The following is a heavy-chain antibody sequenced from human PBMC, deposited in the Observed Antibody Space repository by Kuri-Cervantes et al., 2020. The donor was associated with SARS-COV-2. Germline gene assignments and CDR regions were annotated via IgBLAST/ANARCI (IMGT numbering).Heavy chain of an antibody. CDR2: ISSSSSYI. Sequence: GESLKISCAASGFTFSSYSMNWVQAPGKGLEWVSSISSSSSYIYYADSVKGRFTISRDNAKNSLYLQMNSLRAEDTAVYYCARVRMVGSSSVPYYFDYWGQGTLVTVSS. CDR1: GFTFSSYS. CDR3: ARVRMVGSSSVPYYFDY. V-gene: IGHV3-21*01. J-gene: IGHJ4*02. D-gene: IGHD6-6*01.